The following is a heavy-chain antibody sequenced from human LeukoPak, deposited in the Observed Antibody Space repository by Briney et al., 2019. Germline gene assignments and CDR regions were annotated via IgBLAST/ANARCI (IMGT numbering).Heavy chain of an antibody. D-gene: IGHD3-22*01. CDR1: GFTFSSYA. CDR3: AKEGDYYDSSGYYYDDAFDI. CDR2: ISGSGGST. J-gene: IGHJ3*02. Sequence: PGGSLRLSCAASGFTFSSYAMSWVRQAPGKGLEWVSAISGSGGSTYYADSVKGRFTISRDNSKNTLYLQMNSLRAEDTAVYYCAKEGDYYDSSGYYYDDAFDIWGQGTMVTVSS. V-gene: IGHV3-23*01.